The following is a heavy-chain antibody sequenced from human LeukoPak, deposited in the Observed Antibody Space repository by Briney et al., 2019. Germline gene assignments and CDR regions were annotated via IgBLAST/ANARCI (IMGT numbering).Heavy chain of an antibody. Sequence: SETLSLTCAVYGGSFSGYYWSWIRQPPGKGLEWIGEINHSGSTNYNPSLKSRVTISVDTPKNQFSLKLSSVTAADTAVYYCARRGGQWLVRGLFDYWGQGTLVTVSS. CDR2: INHSGST. J-gene: IGHJ4*02. V-gene: IGHV4-34*01. D-gene: IGHD6-19*01. CDR1: GGSFSGYY. CDR3: ARRGGQWLVRGLFDY.